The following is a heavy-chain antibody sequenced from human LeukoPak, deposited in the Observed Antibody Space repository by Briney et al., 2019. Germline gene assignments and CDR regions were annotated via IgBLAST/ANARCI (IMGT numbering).Heavy chain of an antibody. D-gene: IGHD6-13*01. J-gene: IGHJ4*02. CDR1: GFTFSSYS. V-gene: IGHV3-48*02. Sequence: GGSLRLSCAASGFTFSSYSMHLSRQAPGKGLEWVSGISTTSNTIYYADSVKGRFTISRDNAMNSLYLHMSGLGDEDTAVYLCARARYRNSWYLDYWGQGTLVTVSS. CDR2: ISTTSNTI. CDR3: ARARYRNSWYLDY.